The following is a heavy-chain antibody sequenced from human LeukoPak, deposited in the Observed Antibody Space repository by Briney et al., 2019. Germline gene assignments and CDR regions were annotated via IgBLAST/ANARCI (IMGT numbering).Heavy chain of an antibody. V-gene: IGHV3-21*01. CDR1: GFTFSSYS. CDR3: ARDSPRGYCSGGSCYAWFDP. D-gene: IGHD2-15*01. Sequence: GGSLRLSCAASGFTFSSYSMNWVRQAPGKGLEWVSSISSCSSYIYYADSVKGRFTISRDNAKNSLYLQMNSLRAEDTAVYYCARDSPRGYCSGGSCYAWFDPWGQGTLVTVSS. J-gene: IGHJ5*02. CDR2: ISSCSSYI.